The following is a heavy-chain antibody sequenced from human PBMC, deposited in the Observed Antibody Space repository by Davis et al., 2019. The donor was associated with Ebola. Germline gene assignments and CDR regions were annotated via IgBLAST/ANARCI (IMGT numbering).Heavy chain of an antibody. CDR3: ARKIKVGVTEVYYYYYGMDV. V-gene: IGHV3-74*01. CDR1: GFTFTNYR. CDR2: IKSDGTTT. Sequence: HTGGSLRLSCAASGFTFTNYRMHWVRQVPGAGLVWVSLIKSDGTTTDYADSVKGRFTISRDNAKNSLYLQMNSLRAEDTALYHCARKIKVGVTEVYYYYYGMDVWGKGTTVTVSS. D-gene: IGHD2-21*02. J-gene: IGHJ6*04.